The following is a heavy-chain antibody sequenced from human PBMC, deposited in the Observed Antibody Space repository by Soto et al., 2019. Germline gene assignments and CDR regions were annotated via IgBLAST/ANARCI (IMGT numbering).Heavy chain of an antibody. CDR2: IWYDGSNQ. J-gene: IGHJ4*01. D-gene: IGHD5-18*01. CDR1: GFTFSNYA. V-gene: IGHV3-33*01. CDR3: ARDRTDTSMIIIDY. Sequence: PGGSLRLSCVASGFTFSNYAMYWVRQAPGKGLEWVAAIWYDGSNQYYAGSVKGRFTISRDKSRNTLYLQMSSLRVEDTGVYYCARDRTDTSMIIIDYWGHGTLVNVSS.